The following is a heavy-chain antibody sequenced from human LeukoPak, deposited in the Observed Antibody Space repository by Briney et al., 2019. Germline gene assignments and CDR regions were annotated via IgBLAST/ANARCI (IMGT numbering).Heavy chain of an antibody. CDR1: GLTFTGYA. V-gene: IGHV3-30-3*01. J-gene: IGHJ4*02. D-gene: IGHD3-10*01. Sequence: GGSLRLSCAASGLTFTGYAMHWVRQAPGKGLEWMAVISQDGTKKDYADSVKGRFTISRDSSNNALYLQMDSLRAEDTAVYYCARDRIYRGSGSCLDYWGQGTLVTVSS. CDR3: ARDRIYRGSGSCLDY. CDR2: ISQDGTKK.